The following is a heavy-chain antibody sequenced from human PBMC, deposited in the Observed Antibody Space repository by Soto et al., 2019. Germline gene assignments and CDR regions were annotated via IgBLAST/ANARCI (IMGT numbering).Heavy chain of an antibody. J-gene: IGHJ4*02. V-gene: IGHV3-48*02. CDR1: GFTFSSYS. Sequence: LRPSCAASGFTFSSYSMNWVRQAPGKGLEWVSYISSSSSSTIYYADSVKGRFTISRDNAKNSLYLQMNSLRDEDTAVYYCARDGGWLLDYWGQGTLVTVSS. D-gene: IGHD5-12*01. CDR2: ISSSSSSTI. CDR3: ARDGGWLLDY.